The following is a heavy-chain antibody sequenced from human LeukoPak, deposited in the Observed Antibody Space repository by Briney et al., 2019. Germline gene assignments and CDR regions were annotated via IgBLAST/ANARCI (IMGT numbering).Heavy chain of an antibody. J-gene: IGHJ4*02. CDR2: TSNDGSNT. CDR1: GFSFSSHV. V-gene: IGHV3-30*14. CDR3: ARLHYDVLTGPFDY. Sequence: GRSLRLSCAAAGFSFSSHVMHWVRQAPGKGLEWVGVTSNDGSNTYYADSVKGRFTISRENSKNTLWLQMNSLRAEDTAVYYCARLHYDVLTGPFDYWGQGTLVTVSS. D-gene: IGHD3-9*01.